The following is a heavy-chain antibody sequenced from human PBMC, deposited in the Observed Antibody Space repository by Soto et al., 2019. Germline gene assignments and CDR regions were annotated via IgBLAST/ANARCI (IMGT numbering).Heavy chain of an antibody. J-gene: IGHJ3*02. D-gene: IGHD3-22*01. V-gene: IGHV3-23*01. CDR2: ISSGGDNT. Sequence: YAVIRVRTNTGKGLEWVSAISSGGDNTHYADSVKGRFTITRDSSKNILYLEMNSLTVEDTAVYYCVRRAQYFDGTGFHAFDIWGQGTRVTVSS. CDR1: YA. CDR3: VRRAQYFDGTGFHAFDI.